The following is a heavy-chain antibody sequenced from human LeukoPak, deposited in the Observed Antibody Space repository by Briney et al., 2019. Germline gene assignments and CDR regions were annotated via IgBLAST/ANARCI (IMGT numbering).Heavy chain of an antibody. Sequence: GGSLRLSCAASGFTFSSYAMHWVRQAPGKGLEWVAVISYDGSNKYYADSVKGRFTISRDNSKNTLYLQMNSLRAEDTAVYYCARDSSGYYVYYYYGMDVWGQGTTVTVSS. CDR3: ARDSSGYYVYYYYGMDV. D-gene: IGHD3-22*01. V-gene: IGHV3-30-3*01. CDR2: ISYDGSNK. CDR1: GFTFSSYA. J-gene: IGHJ6*02.